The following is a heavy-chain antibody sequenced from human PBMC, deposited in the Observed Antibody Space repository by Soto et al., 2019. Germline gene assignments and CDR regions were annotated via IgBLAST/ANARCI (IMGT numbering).Heavy chain of an antibody. V-gene: IGHV3-33*01. J-gene: IGHJ1*01. CDR2: IWHDGRYE. D-gene: IGHD2-21*02. CDR1: GDSLSNFG. Sequence: QVQLAESGGGVVQPGNSLTLSCVASGDSLSNFGMHWVRQAPGKGLEWVASIWHDGRYEFHADSVKGRFVISRDNSKNSLYLQMSSLRVEDTAIYYCVTEGGVHDDSTWGDLWGQGTLVTVSS. CDR3: VTEGGVHDDSTWGDL.